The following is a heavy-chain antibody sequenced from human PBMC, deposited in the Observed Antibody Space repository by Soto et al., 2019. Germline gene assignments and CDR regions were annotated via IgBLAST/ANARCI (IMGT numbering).Heavy chain of an antibody. Sequence: WVSLRLSCAASGFTFSHHWMHWVRQTPGKGLVWVSRINVDGRTRDYAASVKGRFTISRDNAKNSLYLQMNSLRAEDTAVYYCARDRYSYYDFWSGSLPYYYYGMDVWGQGTTVTVSS. J-gene: IGHJ6*02. CDR1: GFTFSHHW. CDR3: ARDRYSYYDFWSGSLPYYYYGMDV. V-gene: IGHV3-74*01. CDR2: INVDGRTR. D-gene: IGHD3-3*01.